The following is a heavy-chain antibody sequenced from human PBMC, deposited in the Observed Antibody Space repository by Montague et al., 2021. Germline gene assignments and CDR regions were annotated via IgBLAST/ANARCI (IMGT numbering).Heavy chain of an antibody. Sequence: PLRLSCAASGFTFSYYSMLWVRQAPGQGLQWVSSIDSSSSYIFYVDSLKGRFTISRDNAKNSLSLQINSPRADDTGVYYCARYEVASSRSSIDYWGRGTLVTVSS. J-gene: IGHJ4*02. CDR2: IDSSSSYI. CDR1: GFTFSYYS. V-gene: IGHV3-21*01. CDR3: ARYEVASSRSSIDY. D-gene: IGHD6-6*01.